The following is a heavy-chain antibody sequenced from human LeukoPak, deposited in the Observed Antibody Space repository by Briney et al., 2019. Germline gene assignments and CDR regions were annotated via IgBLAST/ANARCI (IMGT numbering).Heavy chain of an antibody. Sequence: GESLKISCKASGYTFTTYWIAWVRQMPGRGLEWVAIIYPGDSDTKYSPSFQGHVTISADKSISTAYLQWSSLKASDTAMYYCARQSFVAAAGWFDPWGQGTLVTVSS. CDR2: IYPGDSDT. V-gene: IGHV5-51*01. CDR1: GYTFTTYW. CDR3: ARQSFVAAAGWFDP. D-gene: IGHD6-13*01. J-gene: IGHJ5*02.